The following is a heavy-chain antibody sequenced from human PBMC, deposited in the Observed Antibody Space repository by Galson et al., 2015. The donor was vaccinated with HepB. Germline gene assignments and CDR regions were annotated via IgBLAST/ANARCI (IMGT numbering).Heavy chain of an antibody. D-gene: IGHD6-19*01. CDR3: AKDKQWLSYYYYGIDV. CDR1: GFTFSSYG. CDR2: ISYDGSNK. V-gene: IGHV3-30*18. Sequence: SLRLSCAASGFTFSSYGMHWVRQAPGKGLEWVAVISYDGSNKYYADSVKGRFTISRDNSKNTLYLQMNSLRAEDTAVNYCAKDKQWLSYYYYGIDVWGQGTTVTVSS. J-gene: IGHJ6*02.